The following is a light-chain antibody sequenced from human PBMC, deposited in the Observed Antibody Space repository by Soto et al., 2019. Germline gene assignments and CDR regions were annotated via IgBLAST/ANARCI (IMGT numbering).Light chain of an antibody. J-gene: IGKJ4*01. CDR1: QSISSW. V-gene: IGKV1-5*03. Sequence: DIQMTQSPSTLSASVGDRVTITCRASQSISSWLAWYQQKPGKAPNLLIYMASSLESGVPSRFSGSGSGTEFTLTISSLQPDDLATYYCQQYNSYPLTFGGGTKVEIK. CDR3: QQYNSYPLT. CDR2: MAS.